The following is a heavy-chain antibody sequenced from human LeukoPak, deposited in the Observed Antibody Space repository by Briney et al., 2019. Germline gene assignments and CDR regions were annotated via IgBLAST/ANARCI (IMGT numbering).Heavy chain of an antibody. V-gene: IGHV3-11*06. CDR1: GFTFSDCY. CDR2: ISSSSSYT. CDR3: AREYVVVVAATGVRNYYYGMDV. Sequence: GGSLRLSCAASGFTFSDCYMSWIRQAPGKGLEWVSYISSSSSYTNYADSVKGRFTISRDNAKNSLYLQMNSLRAEDTAVYYCAREYVVVVAATGVRNYYYGMDVWGKGTTVTVSS. D-gene: IGHD2-15*01. J-gene: IGHJ6*04.